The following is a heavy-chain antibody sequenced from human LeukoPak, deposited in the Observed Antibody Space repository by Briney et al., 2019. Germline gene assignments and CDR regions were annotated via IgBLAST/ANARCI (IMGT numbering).Heavy chain of an antibody. CDR2: ISGSGGST. V-gene: IGHV3-23*01. CDR1: GFTFSSYN. D-gene: IGHD2-21*01. J-gene: IGHJ5*02. CDR3: AKRDPRIYGVNWFDP. Sequence: PGGSLRLSCAASGFTFSSYNMKWVRQAPGKGLEWVSAISGSGGSTYYADSVKGRFTISRDNSKNTLYLQMNSLRAEDTAVYYCAKRDPRIYGVNWFDPWGQGTLVTVSS.